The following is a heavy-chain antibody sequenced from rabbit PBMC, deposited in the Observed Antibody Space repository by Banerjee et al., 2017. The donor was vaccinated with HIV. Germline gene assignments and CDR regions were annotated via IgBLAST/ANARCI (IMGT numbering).Heavy chain of an antibody. Sequence: QSLEESGGDLVKPGASLTLTCTASGFSFSSSYYMCWVRQAPGKGLEWIGCIFAGSSANTYYASWAKGRFTISKTSSTTVTLQMTSLTDADTATYFCARWDVGDGYVGYAYRLWGQGTLVTVS. CDR3: ARWDVGDGYVGYAYRL. J-gene: IGHJ3*01. CDR1: GFSFSSSYY. V-gene: IGHV1S40*01. CDR2: IFAGSSANT. D-gene: IGHD6-1*01.